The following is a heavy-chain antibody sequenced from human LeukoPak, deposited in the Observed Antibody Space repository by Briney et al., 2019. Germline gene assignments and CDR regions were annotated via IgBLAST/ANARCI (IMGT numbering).Heavy chain of an antibody. V-gene: IGHV1-2*02. CDR1: GYTFTAYY. D-gene: IGHD1-7*01. CDR2: VNPNSGGT. CDR3: ARDRRKLTSSYYYYYNMDV. Sequence: SVKVSCKTFGYTFTAYYMHWVRPAPGQGLEWMGWVNPNSGGTNYAQNFQGRVTMTRDTSITTAYMELSRLKSDDTALYYCARDRRKLTSSYYYYYNMDVWGQGTTVTVSS. J-gene: IGHJ6*02.